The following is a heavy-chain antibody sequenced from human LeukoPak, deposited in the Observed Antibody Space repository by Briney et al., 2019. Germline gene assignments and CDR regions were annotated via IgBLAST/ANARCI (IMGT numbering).Heavy chain of an antibody. J-gene: IGHJ5*02. CDR3: WRGIVGATWFDP. V-gene: IGHV4-34*06. CDR1: GGSFSCYC. D-gene: IGHD1-26*01. CDR2: LNHSGST. Sequence: KTSEPLSLTCAVCGGSFSCYCWSWIRQPRGEGLEWIGELNHSGSTNYSPSRKGRVTISVDTSKNQFFFEVGPVDARGTALFYWWRGIVGATWFDPWLQPTLVTVPS.